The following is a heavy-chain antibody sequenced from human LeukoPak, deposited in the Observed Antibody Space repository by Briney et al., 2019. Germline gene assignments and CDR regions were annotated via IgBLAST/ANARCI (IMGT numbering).Heavy chain of an antibody. CDR3: ARGGARSSSYYYYGMDV. CDR2: ISSSGSTI. CDR1: GFTFGDYF. Sequence: GVSLRLSCAASGFTFGDYFMSWIRQAPGKGLEWVSYISSSGSTIYYADSVKGRFTISRDNAKNSLYLQMNSLRAEDTAVFYCARGGARSSSYYYYGMDVWGLGTTVTVSS. D-gene: IGHD6-13*01. J-gene: IGHJ6*02. V-gene: IGHV3-11*04.